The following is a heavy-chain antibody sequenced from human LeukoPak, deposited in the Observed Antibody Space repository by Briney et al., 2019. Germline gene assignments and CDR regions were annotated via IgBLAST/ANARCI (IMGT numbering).Heavy chain of an antibody. CDR2: ISSSSSTI. D-gene: IGHD6-13*01. Sequence: GGSLRLSCAASGFTFSSYSMNWVRQAPGKGLEWVSYISSSSSTIYYADSVKGRFTISRDNAKNSLYLQMNSLRDEDTAVYYCAGMYSSSFGWFDPWGQGTLVTVSS. CDR1: GFTFSSYS. J-gene: IGHJ5*02. V-gene: IGHV3-48*02. CDR3: AGMYSSSFGWFDP.